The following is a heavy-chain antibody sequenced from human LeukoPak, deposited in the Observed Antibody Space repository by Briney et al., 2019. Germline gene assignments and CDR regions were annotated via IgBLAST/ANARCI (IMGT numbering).Heavy chain of an antibody. V-gene: IGHV4-34*01. CDR2: INHSGST. Sequence: SEILSLTCAVYGGSFSGYYWSWIRQPPGKGLEWIGEINHSGSTNYNPSLKSRVTISVDTSKNQFSLKLSSVTAADTAVYYCARVRTRLYCSSTSCRYWYFDLWGRGTLVTVSS. CDR1: GGSFSGYY. CDR3: ARVRTRLYCSSTSCRYWYFDL. D-gene: IGHD2-2*01. J-gene: IGHJ2*01.